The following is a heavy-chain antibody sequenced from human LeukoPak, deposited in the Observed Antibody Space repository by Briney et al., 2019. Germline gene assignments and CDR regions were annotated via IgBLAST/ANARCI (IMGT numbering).Heavy chain of an antibody. Sequence: GGSLRLSCAASGFTFSSSWMSWVRQAPGKGLEWLANVKTDGSEKFYVDSVKGRLTISRDNAKNSLYLQMNSLRAEDTALYYCATASRGGDSIYWGQGTLVTVSS. CDR1: GFTFSSSW. CDR3: ATASRGGDSIY. D-gene: IGHD2-21*02. J-gene: IGHJ4*02. CDR2: VKTDGSEK. V-gene: IGHV3-7*05.